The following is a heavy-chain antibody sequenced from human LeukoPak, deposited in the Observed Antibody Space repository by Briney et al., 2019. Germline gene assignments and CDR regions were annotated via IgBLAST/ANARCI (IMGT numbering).Heavy chain of an antibody. CDR2: IYTSGST. Sequence: PSETLSLTCTVSGGSISSGSYHWSWIRQPAGKGLEWIGRIYTSGSTNYNPSLKSRVTISVDTSKNQFSLKLSSVTAADTAVYYCARDSPWELLDYWGQGTLVTVSS. V-gene: IGHV4-61*02. D-gene: IGHD1-26*01. J-gene: IGHJ4*02. CDR1: GGSISSGSYH. CDR3: ARDSPWELLDY.